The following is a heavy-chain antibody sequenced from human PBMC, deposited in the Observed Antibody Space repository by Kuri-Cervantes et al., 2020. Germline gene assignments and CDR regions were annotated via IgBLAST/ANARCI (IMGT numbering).Heavy chain of an antibody. Sequence: SQTLSLTCAISGDSVSSNSAAWNWIRQSPSRGLEWLGRTYYRFKWYNDYAVSVKSRITINPDTSKNQFSLQLNSVTPEDTAVYYCARRGYYYDSSGYRAYYFDYWGQGTLVTVSS. CDR2: TYYRFKWYN. D-gene: IGHD3-22*01. V-gene: IGHV6-1*01. J-gene: IGHJ4*02. CDR3: ARRGYYYDSSGYRAYYFDY. CDR1: GDSVSSNSAA.